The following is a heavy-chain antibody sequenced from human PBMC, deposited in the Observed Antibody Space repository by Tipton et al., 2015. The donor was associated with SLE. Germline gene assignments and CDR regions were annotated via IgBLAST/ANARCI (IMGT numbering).Heavy chain of an antibody. CDR2: IYYSGST. D-gene: IGHD6-13*01. CDR1: GGSISTYY. CDR3: ARRAAAGYFDY. V-gene: IGHV4-59*12. Sequence: LRLSCTVSGGSISTYYWSWIRQPPGKGLEWIEYIYYSGSTNYSPSLKSRVTISVDTSKNQFSLKLSSVTAADTAVYYCARRAAAGYFDYWGQGTLVTVSS. J-gene: IGHJ4*02.